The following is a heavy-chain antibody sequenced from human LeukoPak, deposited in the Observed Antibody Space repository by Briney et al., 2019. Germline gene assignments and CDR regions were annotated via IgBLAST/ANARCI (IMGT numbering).Heavy chain of an antibody. CDR3: ANLHGYSGYDDP. CDR2: ISGSGGST. J-gene: IGHJ5*02. V-gene: IGHV3-23*01. CDR1: GFTFSSYA. D-gene: IGHD5-12*01. Sequence: GGSLRLSCAASGFTFSSYAMSWVRQAPGKGLEWVSAISGSGGSTYYADSVKGRFTISRDNSKNTLYLQMNSLRAEDTAVCYCANLHGYSGYDDPWGQGTLVTVSS.